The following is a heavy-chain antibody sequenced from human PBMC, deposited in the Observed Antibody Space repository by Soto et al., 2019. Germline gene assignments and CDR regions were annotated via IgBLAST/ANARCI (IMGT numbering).Heavy chain of an antibody. D-gene: IGHD6-13*01. Sequence: GESLKISCTASGFTFRSFTMNWIRQAPGKGLEWVSTISSNSAYIYYTDALRGRFTISRDNAKNSLHLQMNSLRAEDTAVYYCTRDASRDSSARGWFDPWGPGTLVTGSS. CDR3: TRDASRDSSARGWFDP. CDR1: GFTFRSFT. J-gene: IGHJ5*02. V-gene: IGHV3-21*01. CDR2: ISSNSAYI.